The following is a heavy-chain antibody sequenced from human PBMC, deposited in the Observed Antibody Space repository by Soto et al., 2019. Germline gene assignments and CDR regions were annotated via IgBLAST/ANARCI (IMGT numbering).Heavy chain of an antibody. CDR2: ISSDGNHK. J-gene: IGHJ4*02. CDR1: GFSVSAYT. CDR3: ARWEQPLFDY. D-gene: IGHD1-1*01. V-gene: IGHV3-30*09. Sequence: QVQLVESGGGVVQPGRSLRLSCAASGFSVSAYTVHWVRQAPGKGLEWVAVISSDGNHKYYTDSVKGRFAISRDTSTNTVFLKMSSLGAEDTAVYYCARWEQPLFDYWGQVTLVTVSS.